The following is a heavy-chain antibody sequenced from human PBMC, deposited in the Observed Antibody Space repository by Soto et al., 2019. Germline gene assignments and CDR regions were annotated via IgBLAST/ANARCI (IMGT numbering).Heavy chain of an antibody. CDR1: GGSISSGDHY. J-gene: IGHJ5*02. CDR2: IYHSGAT. D-gene: IGHD1-26*01. CDR3: ARIRWEIEYNWFDP. V-gene: IGHV4-30-4*01. Sequence: SETLSLTCTVSGGSISSGDHYWSWIRQPPGKGLEWMGYIYHSGATHYSPSLKSRVSISIDTSKNRFSLNLTSVTAADTAVYFCARIRWEIEYNWFDPWGQGTLVTVSS.